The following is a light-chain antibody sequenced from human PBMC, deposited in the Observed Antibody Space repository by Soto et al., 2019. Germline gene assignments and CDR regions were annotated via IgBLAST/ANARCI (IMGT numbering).Light chain of an antibody. J-gene: IGKJ2*01. CDR2: GAS. CDR1: QSFGNN. CDR3: QQYGSSPRT. V-gene: IGKV3D-15*01. Sequence: IVMTQSPATLSVPPGERATLSCRASQSFGNNLAWYQEKPGQAPRLLIYGASTRATGIPARFSGSGSGTEFTLTISSLQSEDFAIYSCQQYGSSPRTFGQGTKVDIK.